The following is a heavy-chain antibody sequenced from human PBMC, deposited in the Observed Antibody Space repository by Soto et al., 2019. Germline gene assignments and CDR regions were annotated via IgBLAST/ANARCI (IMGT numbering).Heavy chain of an antibody. J-gene: IGHJ6*02. CDR2: IIPIFGTA. V-gene: IGHV1-69*13. D-gene: IGHD3-3*01. CDR3: ARGRHEEWLFPIYDYYYGMDV. CDR1: GGTFSSYA. Sequence: SVKVSCTASGGTFSSYAISWVRQAPGQGLEWMGGIIPIFGTANYAQKFQGRVTITADESTSTAYMELSSLRSEDTAVYYCARGRHEEWLFPIYDYYYGMDVWGQGTTVTVSS.